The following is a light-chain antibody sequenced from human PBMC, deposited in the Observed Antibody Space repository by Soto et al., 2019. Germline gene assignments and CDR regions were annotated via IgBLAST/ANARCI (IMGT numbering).Light chain of an antibody. Sequence: DIQLTQSPSLLSASVGDRVTITCRASQDISSYLAWYQQKPGRAPELLIHGAHSLHSGVPSRFSGSGSGTEFSLTISSLQPEDFATYYCQQLHSYPLSFGGGTKVKI. V-gene: IGKV1-9*01. CDR1: QDISSY. CDR2: GAH. CDR3: QQLHSYPLS. J-gene: IGKJ4*01.